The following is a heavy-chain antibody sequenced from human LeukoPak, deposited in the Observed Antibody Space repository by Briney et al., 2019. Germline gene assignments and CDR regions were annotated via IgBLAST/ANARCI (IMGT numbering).Heavy chain of an antibody. D-gene: IGHD3-22*01. CDR2: ISAYNGNT. J-gene: IGHJ5*02. V-gene: IGHV1-18*01. CDR1: GYSFTSYG. Sequence: ASVEVSCKASGYSFTSYGSSWVRQAPGQRLEWMGWISAYNGNTNYAHKLQGRVTMTTDTSTSTAYMQLRLLRSYDTAVYYCARDDRTYYYDSSGYSIVFSRVWFDPWGQGTLVTVSS. CDR3: ARDDRTYYYDSSGYSIVFSRVWFDP.